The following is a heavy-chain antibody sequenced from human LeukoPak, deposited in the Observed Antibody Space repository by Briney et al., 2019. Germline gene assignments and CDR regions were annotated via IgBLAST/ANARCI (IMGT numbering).Heavy chain of an antibody. CDR1: GFTFSSYG. D-gene: IGHD3-16*02. CDR3: AKDSQYDYVWGSYPHYFDY. J-gene: IGHJ4*02. CDR2: ISGSGGST. V-gene: IGHV3-23*01. Sequence: GGSLRLSCAASGFTFSSYGMSWVRQAPGKGLEWVSAISGSGGSTYYADSVKGRFTISRDNSKNTLYLQMNSLRAEDTAVYYCAKDSQYDYVWGSYPHYFDYWGQGTLVTVSS.